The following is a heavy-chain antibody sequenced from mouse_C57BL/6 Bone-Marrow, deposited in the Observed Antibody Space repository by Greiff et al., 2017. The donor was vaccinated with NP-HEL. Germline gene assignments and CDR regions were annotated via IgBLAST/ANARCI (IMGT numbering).Heavy chain of an antibody. Sequence: VQLKQSGPELVKPGASVKISCKASGYTFTDYYMNWVKQSHGKSLEWIGDINPNNGGTSYNQKFKGKATLTVDKSSSTAYMELRSLTSEDSAVYYCARRTGLRIDDWGQGTTLTVSS. D-gene: IGHD2-2*01. CDR2: INPNNGGT. CDR3: ARRTGLRIDD. J-gene: IGHJ2*01. V-gene: IGHV1-26*01. CDR1: GYTFTDYY.